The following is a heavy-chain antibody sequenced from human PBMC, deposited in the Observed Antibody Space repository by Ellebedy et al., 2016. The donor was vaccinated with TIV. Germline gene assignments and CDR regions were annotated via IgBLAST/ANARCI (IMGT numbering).Heavy chain of an antibody. Sequence: GESLKISXAASGFTVSSNYMSWVRQAPGKGLEWVSVIYSGGSTYYADSVKGRFTISRDNSKNTLYLQMNSLRAEDTAVYYCARGYGMDVWGQGTTVTVSS. CDR3: ARGYGMDV. J-gene: IGHJ6*02. CDR2: IYSGGST. CDR1: GFTVSSNY. V-gene: IGHV3-66*01.